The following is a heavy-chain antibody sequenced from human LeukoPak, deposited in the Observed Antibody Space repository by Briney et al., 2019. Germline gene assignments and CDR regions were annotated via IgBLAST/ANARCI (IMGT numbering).Heavy chain of an antibody. D-gene: IGHD3-9*01. J-gene: IGHJ4*02. V-gene: IGHV3-23*01. Sequence: GPSLRLSCAASGFTFSNYAMSWARQAPGKGLEWLSAITGSGGNTYYADSVKARFTISRDNSKNTVFLQMNSLRAEDTAVYYCAKWGDYDVLTGYYVSDYWGQGTLVTVSS. CDR1: GFTFSNYA. CDR3: AKWGDYDVLTGYYVSDY. CDR2: ITGSGGNT.